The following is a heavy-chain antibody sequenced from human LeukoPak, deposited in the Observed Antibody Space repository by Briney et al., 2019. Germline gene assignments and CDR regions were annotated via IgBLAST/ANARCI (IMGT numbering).Heavy chain of an antibody. Sequence: SETLSLTCTVSGGSISSYYWSWIRQPAGKGLEWIGRIYTSGSTNYNPSLKSRVTMSVETSKNQFSLKLSSVTAADTAVYYCASTYCTNGVCSAYYFDYWGQGTLVTVSS. J-gene: IGHJ4*02. D-gene: IGHD2-8*01. V-gene: IGHV4-4*07. CDR2: IYTSGST. CDR3: ASTYCTNGVCSAYYFDY. CDR1: GGSISSYY.